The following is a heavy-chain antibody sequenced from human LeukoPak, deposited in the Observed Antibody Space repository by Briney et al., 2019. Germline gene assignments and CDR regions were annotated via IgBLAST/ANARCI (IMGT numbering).Heavy chain of an antibody. CDR1: GYSISSGSYY. CDR2: IYTSGST. CDR3: ARVLWFGIDEYYFDS. Sequence: SETLSLTCTVSGYSISSGSYYWSWIRQPAGKGLEWIGRIYTSGSTNYNPSLKSRVTISVDTSKNQFSLKLSSVTAADTAVYYCARVLWFGIDEYYFDSWGQGTLVTVSS. V-gene: IGHV4-61*02. J-gene: IGHJ4*02. D-gene: IGHD3-10*01.